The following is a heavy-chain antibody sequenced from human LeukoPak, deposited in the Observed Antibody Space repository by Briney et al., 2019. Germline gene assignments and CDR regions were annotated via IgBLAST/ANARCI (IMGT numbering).Heavy chain of an antibody. CDR1: GGSISSSSYY. J-gene: IGHJ4*02. CDR2: IYYSGST. D-gene: IGHD3-22*01. CDR3: ARDRYYYDSSGGRPLDF. V-gene: IGHV4-39*07. Sequence: SETLSLTCTVSGGSISSSSYYWGWIRQPPGKGLEWIGSIYYSGSTYYNPSLKSRVTISVDTSKNQFSLKLSSVTAADTAVYYCARDRYYYDSSGGRPLDFWGQGTLVTVSS.